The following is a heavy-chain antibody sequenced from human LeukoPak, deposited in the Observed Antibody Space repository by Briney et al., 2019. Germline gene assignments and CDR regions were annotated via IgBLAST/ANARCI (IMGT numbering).Heavy chain of an antibody. Sequence: GGSLRLSCTTSGFPFIEYSMNWVRQAPGKGLEWISYIGIDSGNTKYADSVRGRFTISADKAKNSLYLQMNSLRVEDTAVYYCARDHNYAFDNWGQGTLVSVAS. CDR3: ARDHNYAFDN. CDR1: GFPFIEYS. D-gene: IGHD1-1*01. V-gene: IGHV3-48*01. J-gene: IGHJ4*02. CDR2: IGIDSGNT.